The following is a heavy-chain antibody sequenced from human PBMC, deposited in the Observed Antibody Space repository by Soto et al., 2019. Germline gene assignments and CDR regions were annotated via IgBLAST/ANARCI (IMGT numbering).Heavy chain of an antibody. Sequence: QVQLVQSGAEVKKPGSSVKVSCKASGGTFSSYAISWVRQAPGQGLEWMGGIIPIFGTANYAQKFQGRVTMXXDXSXXTAYVDLSSLRSEDTAVYYCATTLDYGGNWDAFDIWGQGTMVTVSS. CDR1: GGTFSSYA. CDR3: ATTLDYGGNWDAFDI. D-gene: IGHD4-17*01. J-gene: IGHJ3*02. V-gene: IGHV1-69*12. CDR2: IIPIFGTA.